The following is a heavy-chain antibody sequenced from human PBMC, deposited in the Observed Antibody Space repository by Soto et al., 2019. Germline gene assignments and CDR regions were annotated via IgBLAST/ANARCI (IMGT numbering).Heavy chain of an antibody. CDR1: GGTFSSYT. J-gene: IGHJ5*02. Sequence: GASVKVSCKASGGTFSSYTISWVRQAPGQGLEWMGRIIPILGIANYAQKFQGRVTFTADKSTSTAYMELSSLRSEDTAVYYCARDHSSGTPGDNWFDPWGQGTLVTVS. CDR2: IIPILGIA. CDR3: ARDHSSGTPGDNWFDP. D-gene: IGHD6-19*01. V-gene: IGHV1-69*04.